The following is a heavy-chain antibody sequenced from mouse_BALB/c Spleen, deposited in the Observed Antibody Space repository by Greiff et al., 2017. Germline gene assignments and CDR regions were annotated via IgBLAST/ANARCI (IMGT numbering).Heavy chain of an antibody. D-gene: IGHD1-2*01. Sequence: QVQLQQPGAELARPGASVKLSCKASGYTFTDYYINWVKQRPGQGLEWIGEIYPGSGNTYYNEKFKGKATLTADKSSSTAYMQLSSLTSEDSAVYFCAKTTASWFAYWGQGTLVTVSA. J-gene: IGHJ3*01. CDR3: AKTTASWFAY. CDR1: GYTFTDYY. CDR2: IYPGSGNT. V-gene: IGHV1-77*01.